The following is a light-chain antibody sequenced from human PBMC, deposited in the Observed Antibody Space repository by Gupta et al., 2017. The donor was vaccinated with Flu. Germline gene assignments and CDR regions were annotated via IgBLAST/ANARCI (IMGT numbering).Light chain of an antibody. CDR3: QQYGGSIPIT. J-gene: IGKJ5*01. CDR2: GAS. CDR1: QSVTRNY. V-gene: IGKV3-20*01. Sequence: EVVLTQSPGTLSLSPGERATLSCRASQSVTRNYLAWYQQKPGQAPRLLIYGASSRATGIPDRFSGSGSATDFTLTISRLEPEDFAVYYCQQYGGSIPITFGLGTRLEIK.